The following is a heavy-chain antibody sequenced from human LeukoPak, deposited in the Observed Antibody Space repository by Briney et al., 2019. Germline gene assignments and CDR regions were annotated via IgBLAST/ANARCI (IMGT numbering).Heavy chain of an antibody. CDR2: ISSSGRTI. J-gene: IGHJ4*02. CDR3: ARVSGTYFDY. V-gene: IGHV3-48*03. Sequence: PGGSLRLSCAASGFTFSSYEMNWGRQAPGRGLEWVSYISSSGRTIYYADSVKGRFTISRDNAKNSLYLQMNSLRAEDTAVYYCARVSGTYFDYWGQGTPVTVSS. D-gene: IGHD1-26*01. CDR1: GFTFSSYE.